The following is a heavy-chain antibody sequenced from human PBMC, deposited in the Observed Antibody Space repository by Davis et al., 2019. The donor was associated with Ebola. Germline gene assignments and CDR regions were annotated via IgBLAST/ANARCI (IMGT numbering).Heavy chain of an antibody. Sequence: MPSETLSLTCAVYGGSFSGYYWSWIRQPPGKGLEWIGEINHSGSTNYNPSLKSRVTISVDTSKNQFSLKLSSVTAADTAAYYCARRSSGYYHGRFDPWGQGTLVTVSS. CDR2: INHSGST. J-gene: IGHJ5*02. CDR3: ARRSSGYYHGRFDP. V-gene: IGHV4-34*01. CDR1: GGSFSGYY. D-gene: IGHD3-22*01.